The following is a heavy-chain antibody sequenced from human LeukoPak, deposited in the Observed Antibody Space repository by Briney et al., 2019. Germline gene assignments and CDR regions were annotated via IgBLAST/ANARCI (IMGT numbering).Heavy chain of an antibody. CDR1: GYTFTGYY. CDR2: INLNSGDT. CDR3: ARDKLRLGELSLYDY. V-gene: IGHV1-2*04. J-gene: IGHJ4*02. D-gene: IGHD3-16*02. Sequence: GASVKVSCKASGYTFTGYYMNWVRQAPGQGLEWMGCINLNSGDTKYEQKFQGWVTMTRDTSISTAYMELRRLRSDDTAVYYCARDKLRLGELSLYDYWGQGTLVTVSS.